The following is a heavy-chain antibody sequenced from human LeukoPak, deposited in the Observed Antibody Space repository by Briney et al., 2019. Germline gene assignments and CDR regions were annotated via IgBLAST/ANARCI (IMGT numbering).Heavy chain of an antibody. CDR3: ARDRTYYDFWSGPKQIDY. CDR1: GFTFSSYW. D-gene: IGHD3-3*01. CDR2: IKQDGSEK. V-gene: IGHV3-7*01. Sequence: TGGSLRLSCAASGFTFSSYWMSWVRQAPGKGLEWVANIKQDGSEKYYVDSVKGRFTIPRDNAKNSLYLQMNSLRAEDTAVYYCARDRTYYDFWSGPKQIDYWGQGTLVTVSS. J-gene: IGHJ4*02.